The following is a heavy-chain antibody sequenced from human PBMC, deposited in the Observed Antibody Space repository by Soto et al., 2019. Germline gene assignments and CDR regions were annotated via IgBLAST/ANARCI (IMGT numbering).Heavy chain of an antibody. V-gene: IGHV1-3*01. CDR1: GYTFSSYP. CDR3: ARDWHRYYYGMHV. J-gene: IGHJ6*02. Sequence: ASVKVSCKASGYTFSSYPIHWVRQAPGQRLEWMGWINAGNGNTKYSQKFQGRITITRDTSASTAYMELSSLRSEDTAVYYCARDWHRYYYGMHVSGQATTVTVSS. CDR2: INAGNGNT.